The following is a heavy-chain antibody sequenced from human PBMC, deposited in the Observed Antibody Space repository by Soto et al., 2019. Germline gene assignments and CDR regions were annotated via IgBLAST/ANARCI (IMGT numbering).Heavy chain of an antibody. CDR3: AREWFSGWRYFDY. CDR1: GGTFSSYA. CDR2: IIPIFGTA. J-gene: IGHJ4*02. V-gene: IGHV1-69*13. Sequence: SVKVSCKASGGTFSSYAISWVRQAPGQGLEWMGGIIPIFGTANYAQKFQGRVTITADESTSTAYMEPSSLRSEDTAVYYCAREWFSGWRYFDYWGQGTLVTVSS. D-gene: IGHD6-19*01.